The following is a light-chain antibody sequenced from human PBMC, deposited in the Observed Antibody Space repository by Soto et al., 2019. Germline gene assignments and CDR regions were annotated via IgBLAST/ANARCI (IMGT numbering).Light chain of an antibody. CDR3: QQFNSFPRT. J-gene: IGKJ1*01. V-gene: IGKV1-9*01. CDR2: VAS. CDR1: QGISNY. Sequence: DIQLTQSPSFLSASEGDRVTVTCRASQGISNYLAWYRQKPGKAPKLLINVASTLQSGVPSRFSGSGSGTEFTLTISSLQTEDSATYYCQQFNSFPRTFGQGTKVEIK.